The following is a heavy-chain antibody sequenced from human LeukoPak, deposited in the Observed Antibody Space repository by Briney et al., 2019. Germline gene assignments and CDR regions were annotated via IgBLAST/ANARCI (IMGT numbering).Heavy chain of an antibody. D-gene: IGHD2-2*01. CDR2: IWSDGSNK. Sequence: PGGSLRLSCAASGFTFSTYGMYWVRQAPGKGLEWVATIWSDGSNKYYADSVKGRFTISRDNSKNTLYLQMNSLRAEDTAVYYCASVCSGTSCHFDYWGQRALATVSS. CDR1: GFTFSTYG. J-gene: IGHJ4*02. CDR3: ASVCSGTSCHFDY. V-gene: IGHV3-33*01.